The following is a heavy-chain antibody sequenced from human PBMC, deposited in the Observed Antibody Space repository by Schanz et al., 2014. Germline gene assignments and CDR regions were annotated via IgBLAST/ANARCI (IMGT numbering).Heavy chain of an antibody. Sequence: VQLLESGGGLVQPGGSLKLSCSASGFTFRNYALSWVRQAPGQGLEWVSGINTSGGSRYYAESVKGRFTISRDNSKNTLSLLVNSLRGEDTAIYYCAKYRYSVFDFDYWGQGTLVTVSS. CDR2: INTSGGSR. V-gene: IGHV3-23*01. CDR3: AKYRYSVFDFDY. D-gene: IGHD3-16*02. CDR1: GFTFRNYA. J-gene: IGHJ4*02.